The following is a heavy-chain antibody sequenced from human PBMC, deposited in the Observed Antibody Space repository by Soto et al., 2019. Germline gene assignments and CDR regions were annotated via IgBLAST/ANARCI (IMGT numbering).Heavy chain of an antibody. D-gene: IGHD6-13*01. J-gene: IGHJ6*02. CDR2: IYSIGST. Sequence: QLQLQESGPGLVKPSETLSLTCTVSGGSISSSSYWGWIRQPPGKGLEWIGSIYSIGSTYYNPSRKSRVTISVDTSKSPFSLKLSSVTDADTAVYYCRRSSRYSTDVWGQGTTVTVSS. CDR1: GGSISSSSY. CDR3: RRSSRYSTDV. V-gene: IGHV4-39*01.